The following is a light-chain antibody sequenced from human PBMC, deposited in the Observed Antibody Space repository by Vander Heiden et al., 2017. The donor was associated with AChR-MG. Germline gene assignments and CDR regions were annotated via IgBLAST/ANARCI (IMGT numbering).Light chain of an antibody. CDR2: SSN. CDR1: RSNIGSNT. J-gene: IGLJ3*02. CDR3: ASWDDSLNGPV. Sequence: QSGLTQPPSASGTAGPRLTISCSGSRSNIGSNTVNWYQQLPGTAPKLLMFSSNQRPSGVPDRFSGSKSGTSASLAISGLQSEDDADYYCASWDDSLNGPVFGGGTKLTGL. V-gene: IGLV1-44*01.